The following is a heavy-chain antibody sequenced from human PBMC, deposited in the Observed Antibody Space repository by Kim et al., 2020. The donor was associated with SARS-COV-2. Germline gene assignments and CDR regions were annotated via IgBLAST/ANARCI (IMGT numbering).Heavy chain of an antibody. V-gene: IGHV3-23*01. D-gene: IGHD3-10*01. CDR2: ISGSGTHK. CDR1: GFNFDNNA. CDR3: AKDIHDSGILLPYYFDY. Sequence: GGSLRLSCAASGFNFDNNAMSWVRQAPGRGLEWVSSISGSGTHKYYADSVKGRFTSSRDNSKNTVYLQMNSLRAEDTALYYCAKDIHDSGILLPYYFDYWGQETVVTVSS. J-gene: IGHJ4*02.